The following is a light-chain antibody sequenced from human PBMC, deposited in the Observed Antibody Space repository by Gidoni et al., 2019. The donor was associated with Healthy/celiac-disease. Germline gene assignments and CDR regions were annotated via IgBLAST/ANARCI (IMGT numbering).Light chain of an antibody. CDR1: QSISSY. V-gene: IGKV1-39*01. CDR2: AAS. CDR3: KQSYSTRCS. J-gene: IGKJ2*04. Sequence: DIQMTQSPSSLSASVGDRVTITCRASQSISSYLNWYQQKPGKAPKLLIYAASSLKSGVPSRFSGSGSGTEFTLTISSLQPEDFATYYCKQSYSTRCSFGQGTKLEIK.